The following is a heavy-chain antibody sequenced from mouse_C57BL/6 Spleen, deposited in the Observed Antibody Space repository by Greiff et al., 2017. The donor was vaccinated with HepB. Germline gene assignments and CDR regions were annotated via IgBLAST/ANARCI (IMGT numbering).Heavy chain of an antibody. CDR2: IYPGSGST. Sequence: VQLQQPGAELVKPGASVKMSCKASGYTFTSYWITWVKQRPGQGLEWIGVIYPGSGSTNYNEKFKSKATLTVDTSSSTAYMQLSSLTSEDSAVYYCARIHYESSSDYWGQGTTLTVSS. J-gene: IGHJ2*01. CDR1: GYTFTSYW. CDR3: ARIHYESSSDY. V-gene: IGHV1-55*01. D-gene: IGHD1-1*01.